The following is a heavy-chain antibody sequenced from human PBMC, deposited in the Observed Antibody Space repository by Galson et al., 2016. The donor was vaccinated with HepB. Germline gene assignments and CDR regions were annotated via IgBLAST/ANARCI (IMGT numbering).Heavy chain of an antibody. J-gene: IGHJ3*02. CDR1: GDTFNYA. V-gene: IGHV1-69*13. Sequence: SVKVSCKASGDTFNYAFSWVRQAPGQGLEWMGAIIPTSGRREFAQDFQGRLVITADASTTPAYMELSSLSSEDTAVYYGAREAVAGIWSAFDIWGQGPMVTVSS. D-gene: IGHD6-19*01. CDR3: AREAVAGIWSAFDI. CDR2: IIPTSGRR.